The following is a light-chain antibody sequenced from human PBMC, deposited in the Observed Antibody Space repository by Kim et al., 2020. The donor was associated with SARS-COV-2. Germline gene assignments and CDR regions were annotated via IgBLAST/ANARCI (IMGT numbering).Light chain of an antibody. CDR1: QSVGSSG. V-gene: IGKV3-20*01. J-gene: IGKJ1*01. Sequence: EIVLTQSPGTLYLSPGERATLSCGASQSVGSSGLAWYQKKPGPAPRLLNYGASNRTTGIPARFSGSGSGTDINLTINRLEPEDFAVYYCQHYGYSPWTFGQGTKVDIK. CDR3: QHYGYSPWT. CDR2: GAS.